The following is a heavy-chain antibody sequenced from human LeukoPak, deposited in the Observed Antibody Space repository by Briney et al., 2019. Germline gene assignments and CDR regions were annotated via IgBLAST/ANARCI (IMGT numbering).Heavy chain of an antibody. CDR2: IWYDGSNK. CDR1: GFTFSSYG. J-gene: IGHJ4*02. CDR3: ARAAYDSTGYLTL. Sequence: GRSLRLACAASGFTFSSYGMHWVRQAPGKGLEWVAVIWYDGSNKYYADSVKGRFTISRDNSKNTLYLQMNSLRAEDTAVYYCARAAYDSTGYLTLWGQGALVTVSS. V-gene: IGHV3-33*01. D-gene: IGHD3-22*01.